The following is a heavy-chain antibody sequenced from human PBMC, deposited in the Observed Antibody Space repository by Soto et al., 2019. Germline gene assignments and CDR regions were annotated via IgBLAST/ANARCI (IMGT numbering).Heavy chain of an antibody. J-gene: IGHJ4*02. CDR1: GYTFSKYW. V-gene: IGHV5-51*01. Sequence: GESRKISCKGSGYTFSKYWIGWVRQTPGKGLEWMGMIYPGDSDARYSPSFEGQVTFSVDKSINTAYLQWNSLKASDTAMYYCARQGGEYNTMSDYWGQGTLVTVS. CDR2: IYPGDSDA. CDR3: ARQGGEYNTMSDY. D-gene: IGHD3-10*01.